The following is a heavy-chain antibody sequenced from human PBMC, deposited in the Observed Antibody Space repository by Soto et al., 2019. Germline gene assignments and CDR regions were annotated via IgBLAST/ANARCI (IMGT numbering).Heavy chain of an antibody. D-gene: IGHD2-15*01. CDR3: ARVPIGVVVAATFPHTPRGYFDY. J-gene: IGHJ4*02. CDR1: GGSISSGGYY. Sequence: TSETLSLTCPVSGGSISSGGYYWSWVRQHPGKGLEWIGYIYYSGSTYYNPSLKSRVTISVDTSKNQFSLKLSSVTAADTAVYYCARVPIGVVVAATFPHTPRGYFDYWGQGTLVTVSS. V-gene: IGHV4-31*03. CDR2: IYYSGST.